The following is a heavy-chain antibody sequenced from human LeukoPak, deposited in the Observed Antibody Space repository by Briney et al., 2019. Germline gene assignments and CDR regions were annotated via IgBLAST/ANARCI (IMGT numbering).Heavy chain of an antibody. Sequence: GGPLRLSCAASGFTFSSYSMNWVRQAPGKGLEWVSYISSSSSTIYYADSVKGRFTISRDNAKNSLYLQMNSLRAEDTAVYYCARDAPGIAVAGTVDYWGQGTLATVSS. V-gene: IGHV3-48*01. CDR2: ISSSSSTI. CDR1: GFTFSSYS. D-gene: IGHD6-19*01. CDR3: ARDAPGIAVAGTVDY. J-gene: IGHJ4*02.